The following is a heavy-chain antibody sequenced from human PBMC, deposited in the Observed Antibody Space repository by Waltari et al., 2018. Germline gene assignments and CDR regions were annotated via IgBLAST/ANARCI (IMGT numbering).Heavy chain of an antibody. CDR1: GFTFSDYG. V-gene: IGHV3-33*01. CDR2: IWHDGRKD. CDR3: TRDVSSIYFDY. J-gene: IGHJ4*02. D-gene: IGHD6-19*01. Sequence: QVQLVESGGGVVQPGRSLRLSCAASGFTFSDYGMHWVRQAPGKGVEWVGCIWHDGRKDFYADSVKGRCTISRDNSRNTMYMQMNSLRAEDTAVYYCTRDVSSIYFDYWGQGTLVTVSS.